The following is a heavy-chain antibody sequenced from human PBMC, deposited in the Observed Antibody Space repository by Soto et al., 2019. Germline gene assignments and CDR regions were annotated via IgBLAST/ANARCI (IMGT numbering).Heavy chain of an antibody. CDR3: ASMVRGVMSWFDP. D-gene: IGHD3-10*01. CDR2: ISSSSSYI. Sequence: EVQLVESGGGLVKPGGSLRLSCAASGFTFSSYSMNWVRQAPGKGLEWVSSISSSSSYIYYADSVKGRFTISRDNAKNSLYLQINSLRAEDTAVYYCASMVRGVMSWFDPWGQGTLVTVSS. V-gene: IGHV3-21*01. CDR1: GFTFSSYS. J-gene: IGHJ5*02.